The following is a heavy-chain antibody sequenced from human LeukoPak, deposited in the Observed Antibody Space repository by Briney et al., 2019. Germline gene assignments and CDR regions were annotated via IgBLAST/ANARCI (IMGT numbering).Heavy chain of an antibody. D-gene: IGHD3-22*01. CDR3: ARSPNYYDSSGYYYDYYYYYMDV. V-gene: IGHV3-21*01. J-gene: IGHJ6*03. CDR1: GFTFSSYS. Sequence: GGSLRLSCAASGFTFSSYSMNWVRQAPGKGLEWVSSISSSSSYIYYADSVKGRFTISRDNAKNSLYLQMNSLRAEDTAVYYCARSPNYYDSSGYYYDYYYYYMDVWGKGTTVTVSS. CDR2: ISSSSSYI.